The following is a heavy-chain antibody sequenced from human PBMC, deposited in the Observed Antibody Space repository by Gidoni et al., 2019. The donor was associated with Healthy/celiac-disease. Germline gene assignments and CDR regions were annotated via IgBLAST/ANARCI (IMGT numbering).Heavy chain of an antibody. J-gene: IGHJ6*02. CDR3: ARDHTDGGMDV. CDR1: GYTFTGYY. V-gene: IGHV1-2*04. Sequence: QVQLVQFGAEAKKPGASVKVSCTASGYTFTGYYMHWVRQAPGQGLEWMGWINPNSGGTNYAQKFQGWVTMTRDTSISTAYMGRSRLRSDDTAVYYCARDHTDGGMDVWGQGTTVTVSS. CDR2: INPNSGGT.